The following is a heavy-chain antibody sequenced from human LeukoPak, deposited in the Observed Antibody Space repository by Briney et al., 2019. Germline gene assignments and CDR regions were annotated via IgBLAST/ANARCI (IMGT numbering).Heavy chain of an antibody. CDR2: ISTSGSTI. D-gene: IGHD3-16*01. CDR1: GFTFSSYE. V-gene: IGHV3-48*03. CDR3: AGSLGNRLY. Sequence: GGSLRLSCAGSGFTFSSYEMNWVRQAPGEGLEWVSFISTSGSTIYYADSVKGRFTISRDNAKNSLYLQMNSLRDEDTAVYYCAGSLGNRLYWGQGTLVSVSS. J-gene: IGHJ4*02.